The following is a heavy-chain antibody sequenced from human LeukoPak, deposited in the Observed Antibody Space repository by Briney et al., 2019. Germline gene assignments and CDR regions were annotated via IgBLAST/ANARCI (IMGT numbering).Heavy chain of an antibody. CDR3: ARGARPEYSYGYYFDF. V-gene: IGHV1-18*01. J-gene: IGHJ4*02. Sequence: ASVKASCKASGYTFTTYGISWVRQAPGQGLEWMGWISGYNGHTNYPQKLQGRVTMTTDTSTSTAYMELGSLKSDDTAVYYCARGARPEYSYGYYFDFWGQGTLVTVSS. D-gene: IGHD5-18*01. CDR2: ISGYNGHT. CDR1: GYTFTTYG.